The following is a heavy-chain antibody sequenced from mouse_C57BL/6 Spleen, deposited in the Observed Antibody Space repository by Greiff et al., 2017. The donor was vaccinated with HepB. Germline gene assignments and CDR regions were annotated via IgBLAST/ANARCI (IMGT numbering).Heavy chain of an antibody. D-gene: IGHD2-14*01. CDR1: GYTFTSYW. CDR3: ARGDRENFDY. CDR2: IYPSDSET. Sequence: QVQLKQPGAELVRPGSSVKLSCKASGYTFTSYWMDWVKQRPGQGLEWIGNIYPSDSETHYNQKFKDKATLTVDKSSSTAYMQLSSLTSEDSAVYYCARGDRENFDYWGQGTTLTVSS. V-gene: IGHV1-61*01. J-gene: IGHJ2*01.